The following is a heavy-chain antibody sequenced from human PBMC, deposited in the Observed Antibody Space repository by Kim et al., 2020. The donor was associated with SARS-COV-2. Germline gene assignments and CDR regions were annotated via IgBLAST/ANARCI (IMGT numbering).Heavy chain of an antibody. D-gene: IGHD6-13*01. CDR1: GFTFKNYA. J-gene: IGHJ5*02. CDR2: ISGGGGSL. CDR3: AKGSGNWYPRDWFDP. Sequence: GGSLRLSCVASGFTFKNYALTWVRQAPGKGLEWVSVISGGGGSLKYADSVKGRFTISRDNSKNTLYLQMNRLRVEDTAVYYCAKGSGNWYPRDWFDPWGQKTLVIVSS. V-gene: IGHV3-23*01.